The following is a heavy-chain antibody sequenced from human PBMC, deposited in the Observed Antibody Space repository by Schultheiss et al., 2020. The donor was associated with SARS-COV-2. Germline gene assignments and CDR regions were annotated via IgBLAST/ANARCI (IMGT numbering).Heavy chain of an antibody. J-gene: IGHJ5*02. D-gene: IGHD6-6*01. CDR1: GGSISSYY. CDR2: IYTSGST. V-gene: IGHV4-4*07. CDR3: ASTGFYSSSSGWFDP. Sequence: SETLSLTCTVSGGSISSYYWSWIRQPAGKGLEWIGRIYTSGSTNYNPSLKSRVTISVDTSKNQFSLKLSSVTAADTAVYYCASTGFYSSSSGWFDPWGQGTLVTVSS.